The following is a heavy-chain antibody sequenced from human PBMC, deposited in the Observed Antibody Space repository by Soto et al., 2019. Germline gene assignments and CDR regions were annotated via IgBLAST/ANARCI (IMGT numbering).Heavy chain of an antibody. CDR2: IYYSGNT. CDR3: AGFSSGEYGGNSGFVY. Sequence: PSKTLSLTCTVSGGSISIGDHYWSWIRHRPGKGLEWIGYIYYSGNTYYNPSLKSRIIMSVDTSKSQFSLRVSSVTAADTAIYYCAGFSSGEYGGNSGFVYWGQGTLVTVPQ. V-gene: IGHV4-31*03. D-gene: IGHD2-21*02. J-gene: IGHJ4*02. CDR1: GGSISIGDHY.